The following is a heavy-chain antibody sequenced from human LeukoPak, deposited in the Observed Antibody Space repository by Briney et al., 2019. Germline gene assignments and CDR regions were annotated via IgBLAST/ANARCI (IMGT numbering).Heavy chain of an antibody. D-gene: IGHD3-3*01. V-gene: IGHV4-39*01. CDR1: GGSISSSGYH. CDR3: ARIYDPQFTDV. CDR2: IDKSGTT. Sequence: SETLSLTCTVSGGSISSSGYHWAWIRQPPGKGLEWIGTIDKSGTTYYKSSLKSRVIISVDTSKNQFSLKLSSVTAADTADYYCARIYDPQFTDVWGKGTTVTVSS. J-gene: IGHJ6*04.